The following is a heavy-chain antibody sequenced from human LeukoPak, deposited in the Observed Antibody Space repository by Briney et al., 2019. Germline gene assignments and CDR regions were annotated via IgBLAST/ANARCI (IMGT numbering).Heavy chain of an antibody. J-gene: IGHJ3*02. CDR3: ARWDTAITDAFDI. CDR2: IYYSGST. CDR1: GGSLSSYY. Sequence: SETLSLTCTVSGGSLSSYYWSWIRQPPGKGLEWIGYIYYSGSTNYNPSLKSRVTISVDTSKNQFPLKLSPVTAADTAVYYCARWDTAITDAFDIWGQGTMVTVSS. V-gene: IGHV4-59*01. D-gene: IGHD5-18*01.